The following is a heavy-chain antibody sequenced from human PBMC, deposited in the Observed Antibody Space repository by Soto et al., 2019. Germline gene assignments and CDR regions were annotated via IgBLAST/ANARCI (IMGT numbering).Heavy chain of an antibody. D-gene: IGHD5-18*01. J-gene: IGHJ4*02. CDR2: VYPSGST. CDR1: GGSISSNNW. V-gene: IGHV4-4*02. Sequence: QVQLQESGPGLVKPSGTLSLTCAVSGGSISSNNWWSWVRQPPGKGLEWIGEVYPSGSTNYNPSLKSRVTISVDKSKNQFSLKLRSVTAADTAVYYCARRGYSYGQLDYWRQGTLVTVSS. CDR3: ARRGYSYGQLDY.